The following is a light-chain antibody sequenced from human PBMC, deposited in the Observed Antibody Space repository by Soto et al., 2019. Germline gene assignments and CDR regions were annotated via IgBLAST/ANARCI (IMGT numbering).Light chain of an antibody. CDR3: QTWGTGIPPVV. J-gene: IGLJ2*01. CDR2: LNSDGSH. Sequence: QPVLTQSPSASASLGASVKLTWTLSSGHSSYAIAWHQQQPEKGPRYLMKLNSDGSHSKGDGIPDRFSGSSSGAERYLTISSLQSEDEADYYCQTWGTGIPPVVFGGGTKLTVL. V-gene: IGLV4-69*01. CDR1: SGHSSYA.